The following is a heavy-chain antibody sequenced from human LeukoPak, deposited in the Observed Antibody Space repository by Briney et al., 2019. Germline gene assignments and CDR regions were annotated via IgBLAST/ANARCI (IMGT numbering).Heavy chain of an antibody. J-gene: IGHJ6*03. CDR2: INSDGSST. CDR1: GFTFSSYW. Sequence: GGSLRLSCAASGFTFSSYWMHWVRQAPGKGLVWVSRINSDGSSTSYADSVKGRFTVSRDNAKNTLYLQMNSLRAEDTAVYYCATGFFYYYYMDVWGKGTTVT. CDR3: ATGFFYYYYMDV. V-gene: IGHV3-74*01. D-gene: IGHD3-3*01.